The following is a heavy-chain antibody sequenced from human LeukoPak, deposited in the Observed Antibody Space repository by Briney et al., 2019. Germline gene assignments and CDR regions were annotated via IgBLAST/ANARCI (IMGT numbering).Heavy chain of an antibody. D-gene: IGHD6-13*01. CDR1: GFTFSSYA. CDR2: ISYDGSNK. V-gene: IGHV3-30*04. J-gene: IGHJ4*02. Sequence: GGSLRLSCAASGFTFSSYAMHWVRQAPGKGLEWVAVISYDGSNKYYADSVKGRFTISRDNSKNTLYLQMNSLRAEDMAVYYCARVEQQLVLYSTFDYWGQGTLVTVSS. CDR3: ARVEQQLVLYSTFDY.